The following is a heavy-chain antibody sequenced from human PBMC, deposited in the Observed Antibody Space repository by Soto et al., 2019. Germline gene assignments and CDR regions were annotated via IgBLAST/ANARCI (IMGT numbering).Heavy chain of an antibody. CDR3: ACVIMPLTNDCYFDL. J-gene: IGHJ2*01. Sequence: SETLSLSCTVSGGSISGGVHSWSWIGQPPGKGLEWIGHIFDSGSTYYNPSLKSRLTISVDTSKNQFSVRRSSVSAADTAVYSSACVIMPLTNDCYFDLLGLGTLVTVSS. V-gene: IGHV4-30-4*01. CDR1: GGSISGGVHS. CDR2: IFDSGST. D-gene: IGHD2-8*01.